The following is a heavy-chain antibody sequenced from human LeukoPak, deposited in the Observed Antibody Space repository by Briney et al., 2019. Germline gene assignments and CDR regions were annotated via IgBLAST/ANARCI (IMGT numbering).Heavy chain of an antibody. J-gene: IGHJ4*02. D-gene: IGHD3-9*01. Sequence: PSETLSLTCTVSDGSISSDSYYWGWIRQPPGKGLEWIGYMYYTGTTYYNPSLRSRVTISVDRSKNQFSLKLSSVTAEDTAVYYCARHFGWVGGNVDYWGQGTQVTVSS. V-gene: IGHV4-39*01. CDR3: ARHFGWVGGNVDY. CDR1: DGSISSDSYY. CDR2: MYYTGTT.